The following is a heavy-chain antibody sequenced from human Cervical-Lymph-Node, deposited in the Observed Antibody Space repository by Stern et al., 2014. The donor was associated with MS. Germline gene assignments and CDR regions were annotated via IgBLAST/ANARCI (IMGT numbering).Heavy chain of an antibody. CDR1: GYTFTDYG. J-gene: IGHJ4*02. CDR3: ARPRLNTGALPPGD. D-gene: IGHD2-2*01. V-gene: IGHV7-4-1*02. Sequence: VQLVESGSELRQPGASVKVSCKASGYTFTDYGMNWVRQAPGQGPEWMGWIDTNTGNPAYAQGFTGRFVFSLDTSVSTAYLQISSLRAEDTAVYYCARPRLNTGALPPGDWGQGTLVTVSS. CDR2: IDTNTGNP.